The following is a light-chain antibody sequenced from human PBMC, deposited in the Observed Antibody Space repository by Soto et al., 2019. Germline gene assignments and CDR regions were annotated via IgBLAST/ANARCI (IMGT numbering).Light chain of an antibody. J-gene: IGKJ4*01. Sequence: DIQMTQSPSALSASVGDRVTVTCRASQTINSWLAWYQQRPGKGPKLLIHKASTLEGGVPSRFSGSASGTEFTLPISSLQPYDFATYYCLQYNHYPLTFGGGTKGDIK. CDR2: KAS. CDR1: QTINSW. CDR3: LQYNHYPLT. V-gene: IGKV1-5*03.